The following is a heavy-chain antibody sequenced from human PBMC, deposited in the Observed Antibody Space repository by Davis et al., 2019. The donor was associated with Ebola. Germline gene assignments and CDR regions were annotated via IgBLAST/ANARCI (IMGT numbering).Heavy chain of an antibody. Sequence: GESLKISCAASGFTFSSYAMHWVRQAPGKGLEWVAVISYDGSNKYYADSVKGRFTISRDNSKNTLYLQMNSLKTEDTAVYYCTTDLTYYDFWSGYYTPIDYWGQGTLVTVSS. CDR2: ISYDGSNK. V-gene: IGHV3-30-3*01. D-gene: IGHD3-3*01. J-gene: IGHJ4*02. CDR1: GFTFSSYA. CDR3: TTDLTYYDFWSGYYTPIDY.